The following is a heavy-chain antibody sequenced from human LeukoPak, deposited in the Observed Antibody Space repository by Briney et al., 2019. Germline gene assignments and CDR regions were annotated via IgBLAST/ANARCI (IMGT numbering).Heavy chain of an antibody. J-gene: IGHJ4*02. V-gene: IGHV3-7*01. CDR3: ARGTPMTTVTNYFDY. CDR2: IKQDGSEK. Sequence: GGSLRLSCAASGFTFSSYWMSWVCQAPGQGLEWVANIKQDGSEKYYVDSVKGRFTISRDNAKNSLYLQMNSLRAEDTAVYYCARGTPMTTVTNYFDYWGQGTRVTVSS. D-gene: IGHD4-17*01. CDR1: GFTFSSYW.